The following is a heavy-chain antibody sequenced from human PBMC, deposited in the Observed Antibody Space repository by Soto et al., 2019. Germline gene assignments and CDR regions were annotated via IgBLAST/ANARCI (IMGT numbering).Heavy chain of an antibody. J-gene: IGHJ4*01. Sequence: QLQLQESGPGLVKPSETLSLTCTVSGGSISSSSYYWGWIRQPPGKGLEWIGSIYYSGSTYYNPSLKSRVTLSVDTSKNQFSLKLSSVTAADTAVYYCARLGIAVAGYDYWGQGTLLTVSS. CDR2: IYYSGST. D-gene: IGHD6-19*01. CDR1: GGSISSSSYY. CDR3: ARLGIAVAGYDY. V-gene: IGHV4-39*01.